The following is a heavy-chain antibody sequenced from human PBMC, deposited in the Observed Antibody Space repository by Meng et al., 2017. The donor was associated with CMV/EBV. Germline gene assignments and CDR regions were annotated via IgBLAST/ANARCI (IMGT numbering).Heavy chain of an antibody. J-gene: IGHJ6*02. CDR1: GYTFTGYY. CDR2: INPNSGGT. CDR3: ARGFVVVVAATPDYYYGMDV. Sequence: ASVKVSCKASGYTFTGYYMHWVRQDPGQGLEWMGWINPNSGGTNYAQKFQGRVTMTRDTSISTAYMELSRLRSDDTAVYYCARGFVVVVAATPDYYYGMDVWGQGTTVTVSS. V-gene: IGHV1-2*02. D-gene: IGHD2-15*01.